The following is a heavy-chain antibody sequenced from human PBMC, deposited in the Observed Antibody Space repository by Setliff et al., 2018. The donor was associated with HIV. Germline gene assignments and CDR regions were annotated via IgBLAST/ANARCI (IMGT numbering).Heavy chain of an antibody. CDR3: ARERDARGIQLWLPYFDY. CDR2: INDSGNT. Sequence: PSETLSLTCDVYAGSLSGYYWSWIRQSPGKGLQWIGEINDSGNTNYNPSLKSRVTISVDTSKNHFSLSLKSVTAADTAVYYCARERDARGIQLWLPYFDYWGQGTLVTVSS. D-gene: IGHD5-18*01. V-gene: IGHV4-34*01. CDR1: AGSLSGYY. J-gene: IGHJ4*02.